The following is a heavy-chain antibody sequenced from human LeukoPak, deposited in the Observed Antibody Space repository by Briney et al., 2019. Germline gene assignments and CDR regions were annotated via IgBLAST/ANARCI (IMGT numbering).Heavy chain of an antibody. CDR3: AGAPRAAALHYFDY. J-gene: IGHJ4*02. CDR1: GFTVSNNY. CDR2: IYSSGST. D-gene: IGHD6-13*01. V-gene: IGHV3-66*02. Sequence: PGGSLRLSCAASGFTVSNNYMSWVRQAPGKGLEWVSVIYSSGSTYYADSVKGRFTISRDNSRNTLYLQMNSLRAEDAAVYYCAGAPRAAALHYFDYWGQGTLVTVSS.